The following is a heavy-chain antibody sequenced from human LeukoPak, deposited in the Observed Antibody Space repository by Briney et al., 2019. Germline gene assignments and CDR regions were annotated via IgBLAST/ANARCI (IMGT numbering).Heavy chain of an antibody. Sequence: TGGSLRLSCAASGFTFSSYEMNWVRQAPGKGLEWVSYISSSGSTIYYADSVKGRFTISRDNAKNSLYLQMNSLRAEDTALYYCARIVDGSGTNYYYYMDVWGKGTTVTVSS. CDR1: GFTFSSYE. J-gene: IGHJ6*03. CDR2: ISSSGSTI. CDR3: ARIVDGSGTNYYYYMDV. V-gene: IGHV3-48*03. D-gene: IGHD3-10*01.